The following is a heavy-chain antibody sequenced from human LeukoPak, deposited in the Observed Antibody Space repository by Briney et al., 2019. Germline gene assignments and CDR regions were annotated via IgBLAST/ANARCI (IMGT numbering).Heavy chain of an antibody. CDR1: GDSISNYY. D-gene: IGHD1-1*01. CDR3: ARDRELGY. J-gene: IGHJ4*02. V-gene: IGHV4-59*01. Sequence: SETLSLTCSVAGDSISNYYWSWIRQPPGKGLEWIGWSYHGGSTSYNPSLKSRVAISVDTSKNQFSLRLTSVTAADTAVYYCARDRELGYWGQGTLVTVSS. CDR2: SYHGGST.